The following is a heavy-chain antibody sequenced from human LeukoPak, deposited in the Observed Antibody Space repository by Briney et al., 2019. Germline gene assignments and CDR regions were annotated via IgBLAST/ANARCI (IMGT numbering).Heavy chain of an antibody. CDR3: ARGRGSSSW. D-gene: IGHD6-13*01. CDR1: GFTFDDYA. Sequence: PGGSLRLSCAVSGFTFDDYAMHWVRQVPGKGLEWVSGINWNSDSIGYADSVKGRFTTSRDNAKNSLYLQMNSLRAEDTAVYYCARGRGSSSWWGQGTLVTVSS. V-gene: IGHV3-9*01. J-gene: IGHJ4*02. CDR2: INWNSDSI.